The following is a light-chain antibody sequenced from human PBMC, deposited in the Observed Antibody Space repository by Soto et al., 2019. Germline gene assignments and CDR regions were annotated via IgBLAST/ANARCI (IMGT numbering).Light chain of an antibody. J-gene: IGKJ4*01. CDR3: QQRSNWPLT. CDR2: DAS. CDR1: QSVSSY. Sequence: EIVLTQSPATLSLSPGEGATLSCRASQSVSSYLAWYQQKPGQAPRLLIYDASNRATGIPGRFSGSGSGTDFTLTISSLEPEDFAVYYCQQRSNWPLTFGGGTKVEIK. V-gene: IGKV3-11*01.